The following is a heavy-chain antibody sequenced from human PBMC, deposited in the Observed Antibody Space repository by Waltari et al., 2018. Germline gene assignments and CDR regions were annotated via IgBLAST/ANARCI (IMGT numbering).Heavy chain of an antibody. D-gene: IGHD5-12*01. CDR2: INHSGSN. J-gene: IGHJ4*02. CDR1: GGSFSGYY. CDR3: ARVRGYSGYLHFDY. Sequence: QVQLQQWGAGLLKPSETLSLTCAVYGGSFSGYYWSWIRQPPGKGLEWIGEINHSGSNNYNPSLKSRVTISVDTSKNQFSLKLSSVTAADTAVYYCARVRGYSGYLHFDYWGQGTLVTVSS. V-gene: IGHV4-34*01.